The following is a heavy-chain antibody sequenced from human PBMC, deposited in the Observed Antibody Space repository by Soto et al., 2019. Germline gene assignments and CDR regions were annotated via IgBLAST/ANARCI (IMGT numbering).Heavy chain of an antibody. CDR3: VKGSASARPYYFDS. J-gene: IGHJ4*02. Sequence: EVQLLESGGGLVQPGGSLRLSCAASGFTFSGSAMSWVRRAPGEGLEWVSAITGGGGATYYADSVKGRFTISRDNSKNTLYMQMNSLRAEDTVAYYCVKGSASARPYYFDSWGQGTLVTVSS. V-gene: IGHV3-23*01. D-gene: IGHD5-18*01. CDR2: ITGGGGAT. CDR1: GFTFSGSA.